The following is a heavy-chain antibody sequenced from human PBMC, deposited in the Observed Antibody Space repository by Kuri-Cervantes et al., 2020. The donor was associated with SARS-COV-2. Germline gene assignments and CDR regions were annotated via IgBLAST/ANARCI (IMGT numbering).Heavy chain of an antibody. J-gene: IGHJ4*02. Sequence: GGSLRLSCAASGFSFSSYAMHWVRQAPGKGLEWVAVISYDGSNKFYADSVKGRFTISRDNSKNTLYLQMNSLRAEDTAVYYCARVEVTILSADYWGQGTLVTRLL. D-gene: IGHD3-3*01. CDR1: GFSFSSYA. CDR2: ISYDGSNK. CDR3: ARVEVTILSADY. V-gene: IGHV3-30-3*01.